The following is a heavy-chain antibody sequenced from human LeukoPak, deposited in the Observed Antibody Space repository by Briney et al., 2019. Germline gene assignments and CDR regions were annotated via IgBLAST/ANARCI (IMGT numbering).Heavy chain of an antibody. Sequence: PVRSLRLSSAASGVTLSNYAAPWVRQAPGQGLEWVAVITNDGSVTSYADSVKGRFTISRDNSNNTLFLQMRSLRGDDTAVYYCAKDPPGGSWYGDHWGQGTLVTVSS. CDR3: AKDPPGGSWYGDH. CDR1: GVTLSNYA. V-gene: IGHV3-30*04. CDR2: ITNDGSVT. J-gene: IGHJ4*02. D-gene: IGHD6-13*01.